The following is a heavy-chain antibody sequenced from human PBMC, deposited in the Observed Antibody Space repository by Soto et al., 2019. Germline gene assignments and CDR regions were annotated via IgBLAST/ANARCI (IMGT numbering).Heavy chain of an antibody. CDR1: GGSISSYY. V-gene: IGHV4-59*01. Sequence: PSETLSLSCTASGGSISSYYWCWIRQPPGKGLEWIGYTYYSGSTNYNPSFNSRVAKSVDTSKNQFSLKLSSVTAAYTAVYYSARDLSEEWFDPWGQGTLVTVSS. CDR2: TYYSGST. CDR3: ARDLSEEWFDP. J-gene: IGHJ5*02.